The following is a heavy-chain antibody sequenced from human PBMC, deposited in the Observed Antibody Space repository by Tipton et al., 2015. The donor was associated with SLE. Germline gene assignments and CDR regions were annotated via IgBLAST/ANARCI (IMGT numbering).Heavy chain of an antibody. Sequence: TLSLTCTVSGGFISSSSYYWGWIRQTPGKGLEWIGSAFYTGSTYYNPSLKSRVTISVDTSKNQFSLKLNSVTAADTAVYYCARLYGSDFDFWGQGTMVIVSS. CDR2: AFYTGST. D-gene: IGHD2-2*02. CDR1: GGFISSSSYY. V-gene: IGHV4-39*07. J-gene: IGHJ3*01. CDR3: ARLYGSDFDF.